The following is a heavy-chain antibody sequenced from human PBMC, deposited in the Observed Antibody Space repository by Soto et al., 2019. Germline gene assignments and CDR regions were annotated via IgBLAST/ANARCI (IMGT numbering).Heavy chain of an antibody. CDR3: AKDPYYYGSGSVSNWFDP. Sequence: GGSLRLSCAASGFTFSSYAMSWVRQAPGKGLEWVSAISGSGGSTYYADSVKGRFTISRDNSKNTLYLQMNSLRAEDTAVYYCAKDPYYYGSGSVSNWFDPWGQGTLVTVSS. D-gene: IGHD3-10*01. CDR2: ISGSGGST. V-gene: IGHV3-23*01. J-gene: IGHJ5*02. CDR1: GFTFSSYA.